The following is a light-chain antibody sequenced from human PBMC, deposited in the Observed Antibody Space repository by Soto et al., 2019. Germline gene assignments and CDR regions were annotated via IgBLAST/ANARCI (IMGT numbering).Light chain of an antibody. CDR3: NSYTSSTTYV. CDR2: EVN. Sequence: QSALTQPASVSGSPGQSITISCTGTSNDIGGYNYVSWYQHHPGKAPKLMISEVNHRPSGVSNRFSGSKSGNTASLTISGLQAEDEADYYCNSYTSSTTYVFGTGTKLTVL. CDR1: SNDIGGYNY. V-gene: IGLV2-14*01. J-gene: IGLJ1*01.